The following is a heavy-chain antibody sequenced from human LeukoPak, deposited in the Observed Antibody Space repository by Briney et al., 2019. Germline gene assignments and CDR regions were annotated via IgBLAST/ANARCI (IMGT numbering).Heavy chain of an antibody. CDR3: ARGGTLPDY. V-gene: IGHV3-30-3*01. J-gene: IGHJ4*02. CDR1: GFIFRSYA. D-gene: IGHD2-15*01. CDR2: VSYDGSNE. Sequence: GGSLRFSCAASGFIFRSYAMHWVRQAPGTGLEWVAAVSYDGSNEYYADSVKGRFTISRDNSKNTLYVQMNSLRAADTAVYYCARGGTLPDYWGQGTLVTVSS.